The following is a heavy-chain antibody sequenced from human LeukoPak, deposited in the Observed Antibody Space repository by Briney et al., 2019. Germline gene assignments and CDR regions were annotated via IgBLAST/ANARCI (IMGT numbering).Heavy chain of an antibody. J-gene: IGHJ5*02. Sequence: GGSLRLSCAASGFTFTSYWMSWVRQAPGKGLEWVSYISGSSSNIQYADSVKGRFTISRDNAKNSLYVQMNRLRAEDTAVHYCVRDSAHVVVVPAVSPPGLENWFDPGGQGTLVTVS. V-gene: IGHV3-48*01. CDR1: GFTFTSYW. CDR2: ISGSSSNI. D-gene: IGHD2-2*01. CDR3: VRDSAHVVVVPAVSPPGLENWFDP.